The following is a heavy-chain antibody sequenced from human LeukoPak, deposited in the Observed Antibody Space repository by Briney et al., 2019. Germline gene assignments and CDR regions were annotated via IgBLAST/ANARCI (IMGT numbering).Heavy chain of an antibody. D-gene: IGHD3-22*01. CDR2: IYTSGST. J-gene: IGHJ6*03. CDR1: GGSISSYY. Sequence: SEPLSLTCTVSGGSISSYYWSWIRQPAGKGLEWIGRIYTSGSTNYNPSLKSRVTVSVDTSKNQFSLKLSSVTAADTAVYYCARITNSGYNSYYYYIDVWGKGTTVTISS. CDR3: ARITNSGYNSYYYYIDV. V-gene: IGHV4-4*07.